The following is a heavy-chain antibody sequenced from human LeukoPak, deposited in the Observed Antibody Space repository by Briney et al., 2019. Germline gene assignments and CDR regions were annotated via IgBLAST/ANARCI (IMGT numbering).Heavy chain of an antibody. J-gene: IGHJ4*02. Sequence: PGESLKISCKGSGYSFDNYWIGWVRQMPGRGLEWVGVIYPGDSDARYSPSFQGQVTISADKSISTAYLQWSSLKASDTAMYYCARHRTAMVIRSGFDYWGQGTLVTVSS. V-gene: IGHV5-51*01. CDR2: IYPGDSDA. D-gene: IGHD5-18*01. CDR3: ARHRTAMVIRSGFDY. CDR1: GYSFDNYW.